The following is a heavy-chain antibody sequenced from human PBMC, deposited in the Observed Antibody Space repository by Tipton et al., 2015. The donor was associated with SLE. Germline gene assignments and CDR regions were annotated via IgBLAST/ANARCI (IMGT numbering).Heavy chain of an antibody. CDR1: GFTFSSYA. D-gene: IGHD6-13*01. J-gene: IGHJ4*02. V-gene: IGHV3-30*04. Sequence: LSLTCAASGFTFSSYAMHWVRQAPGKGLEWVAVISYDGSNKYYADSVKGRFTISRDNSKNTLYLQMNSLRAEDTAVYYCAREGGGAAAGSFDYWGQGTLVTVSS. CDR3: AREGGGAAAGSFDY. CDR2: ISYDGSNK.